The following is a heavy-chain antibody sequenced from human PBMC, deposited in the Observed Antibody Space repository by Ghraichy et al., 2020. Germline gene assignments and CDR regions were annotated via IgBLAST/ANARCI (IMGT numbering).Heavy chain of an antibody. Sequence: GGSLRLSCAASGFTLSNYWMHWVRHAPGKGLVWVSRIKSDGSDTSYADAVKGRFTISRDNAKNTLYLQMNSLRAEDTAVYYCAREYCRGGRCYFGTGGSHFDNWGKGTLVTVST. V-gene: IGHV3-74*01. D-gene: IGHD2-15*01. CDR3: AREYCRGGRCYFGTGGSHFDN. CDR1: GFTLSNYW. J-gene: IGHJ4*02. CDR2: IKSDGSDT.